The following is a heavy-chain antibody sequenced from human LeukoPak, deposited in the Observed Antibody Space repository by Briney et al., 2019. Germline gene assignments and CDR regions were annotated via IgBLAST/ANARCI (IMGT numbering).Heavy chain of an antibody. CDR1: GGSFSGYY. Sequence: SETLSLTCAVYGGSFSGYYWSWIRQPPGKGLEWIGEINHSGSTNYNPSLKSRVTISVDTSKNQFSLKLSSVTAADTAVYFCARNYYDTKKPWDWGQGTLVTVSS. J-gene: IGHJ4*02. V-gene: IGHV4-34*01. CDR2: INHSGST. CDR3: ARNYYDTKKPWD. D-gene: IGHD3-22*01.